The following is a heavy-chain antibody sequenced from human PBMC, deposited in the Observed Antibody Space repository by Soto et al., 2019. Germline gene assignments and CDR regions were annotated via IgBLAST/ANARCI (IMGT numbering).Heavy chain of an antibody. Sequence: QVQLVESGGGVVQPGRSLRLSCAASGFTFSSYGMHWVRQAPGKRLEWVAVISYDGSNKYYADSVKGRFTISRDNSKNTLYLQMNSLRAEDTAVYYCAKEKGFRYYYGMDVWGQGTTVTVSS. CDR3: AKEKGFRYYYGMDV. J-gene: IGHJ6*02. CDR2: ISYDGSNK. CDR1: GFTFSSYG. V-gene: IGHV3-30*18.